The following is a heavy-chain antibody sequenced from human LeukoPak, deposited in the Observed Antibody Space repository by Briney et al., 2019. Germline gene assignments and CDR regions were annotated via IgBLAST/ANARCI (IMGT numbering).Heavy chain of an antibody. CDR2: IYTSGST. CDR1: GGSISSGSYY. V-gene: IGHV4-61*02. J-gene: IGHJ5*02. CDR3: ARGFRDENWFDP. D-gene: IGHD3-10*01. Sequence: SQTLSLTCTVSGGSISSGSYYWSWIRQPAGKGLEWIGRIYTSGSTNYNPYLKSRVTISVDTSKNQFSLKLSSVTAADTAVYYCARGFRDENWFDPWGQGTLVTVSS.